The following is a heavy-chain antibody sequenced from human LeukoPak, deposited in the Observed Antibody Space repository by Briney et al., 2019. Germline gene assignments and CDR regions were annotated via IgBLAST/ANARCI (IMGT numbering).Heavy chain of an antibody. CDR1: GYTFTSYG. J-gene: IGHJ4*02. CDR2: ISAYNGNT. CDR3: ARDTSHYYDSSGYYYY. V-gene: IGHV1-18*01. Sequence: ASVKVSCKASGYTFTSYGISWVRQAPGQGLEWMGWISAYNGNTNYAQKLQGRVTMTTDTSTSTAYMELGSLRSDDTAVYYCARDTSHYYDSSGYYYYWGQGTLVTVSS. D-gene: IGHD3-22*01.